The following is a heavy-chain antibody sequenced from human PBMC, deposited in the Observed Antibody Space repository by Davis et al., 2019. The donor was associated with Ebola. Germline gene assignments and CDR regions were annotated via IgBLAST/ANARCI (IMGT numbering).Heavy chain of an antibody. CDR3: ARDEQQIRPAFDI. J-gene: IGHJ3*02. CDR1: GYTFTNYG. CDR2: ISGYDGDT. D-gene: IGHD6-13*01. Sequence: ASVKVSCKASGYTFTNYGLSWVRQAPGQGLEWMGWISGYDGDTVFAQKFQDRVTMTTDTSTSTAYMELRSLRSDDTAVYYCARDEQQIRPAFDIWGQGTEVTVSS. V-gene: IGHV1-18*01.